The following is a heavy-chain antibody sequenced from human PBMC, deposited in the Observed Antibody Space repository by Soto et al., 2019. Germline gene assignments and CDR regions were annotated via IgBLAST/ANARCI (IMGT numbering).Heavy chain of an antibody. D-gene: IGHD2-2*01. V-gene: IGHV4-59*11. Sequence: SETLSLTCTVSGGFISGHYWSWIRQTPGKGLEWIGYIYDTGRTNYSPSLKSRLSFSVDTSKNQFSLKLNSVTAADTAVYYCARYNCSSATCYYFDHWGQGTLVTSPQ. J-gene: IGHJ4*02. CDR2: IYDTGRT. CDR3: ARYNCSSATCYYFDH. CDR1: GGFISGHY.